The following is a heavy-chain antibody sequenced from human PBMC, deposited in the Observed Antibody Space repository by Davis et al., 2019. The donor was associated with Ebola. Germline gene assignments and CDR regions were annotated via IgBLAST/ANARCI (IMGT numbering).Heavy chain of an antibody. CDR1: GYTFTSYY. Sequence: AASVKVSCKAFGYTFTSYYIHWVRQAPGQGLEWMGIVNPSGGSTTYAQKFQGRVTMTRDTSTSTVYMELSSLRSEDTAVFYCARESIYGDSVDFDYWGQGTLVIVSS. D-gene: IGHD4-17*01. V-gene: IGHV1-46*01. CDR2: VNPSGGST. J-gene: IGHJ4*02. CDR3: ARESIYGDSVDFDY.